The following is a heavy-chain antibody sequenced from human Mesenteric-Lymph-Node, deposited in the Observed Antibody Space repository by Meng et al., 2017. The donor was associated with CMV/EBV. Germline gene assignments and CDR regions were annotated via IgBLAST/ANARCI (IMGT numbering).Heavy chain of an antibody. V-gene: IGHV3-20*04. CDR3: AGIGDSSGYAKIDY. Sequence: GESLKISCAASGFTLSSYALSWVRQAPGKGLEWVSGINWSSAGTYYADSVKGRFTISRDNAKNSLYLQMNSLRDEDTALYYCAGIGDSSGYAKIDYWGQGTLVTVSS. J-gene: IGHJ4*02. D-gene: IGHD3-22*01. CDR2: INWSSAGT. CDR1: GFTLSSYA.